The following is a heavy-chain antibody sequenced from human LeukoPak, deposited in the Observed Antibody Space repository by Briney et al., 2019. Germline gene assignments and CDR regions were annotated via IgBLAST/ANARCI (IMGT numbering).Heavy chain of an antibody. CDR1: GGTFSSYA. CDR3: ARVRRAEYCSGGSCYNNWFDP. J-gene: IGHJ5*02. CDR2: ILPILGTA. D-gene: IGHD2-15*01. V-gene: IGHV1-69*11. Sequence: SVKVSCKASGGTFSSYAISWVRQAPVQGLEWMGRILPILGTANYAQKFQGRVTITTDESTSSAYMELSSLRSEDTAVYYCARVRRAEYCSGGSCYNNWFDPWGQGTLVTVSS.